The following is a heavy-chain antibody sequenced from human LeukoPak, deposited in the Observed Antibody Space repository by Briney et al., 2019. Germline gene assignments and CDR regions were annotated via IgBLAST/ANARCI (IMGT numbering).Heavy chain of an antibody. CDR3: AREAYSGSYPDFDY. CDR1: GFTFDDYG. J-gene: IGHJ4*02. V-gene: IGHV3-20*01. Sequence: GGSLRLSCAASGFTFDDYGMSWVRQAPGKGLEWVSGINWNGGSTSYADSVKGRFTISRDSAKNSLYLQMNSLRAEDTALYHCAREAYSGSYPDFDYWGQGTLVTVSS. D-gene: IGHD1-26*01. CDR2: INWNGGST.